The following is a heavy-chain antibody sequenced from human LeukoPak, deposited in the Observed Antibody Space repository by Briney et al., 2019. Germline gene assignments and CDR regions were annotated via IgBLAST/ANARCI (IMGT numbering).Heavy chain of an antibody. CDR2: IYYSGST. D-gene: IGHD6-13*01. CDR1: GGSISSYY. J-gene: IGHJ6*02. CDR3: ARQFPLGRYSSSWYPAERYGMDV. Sequence: PSETLSLTCTVSGGSISSYYWSWIRQPPGKGLEWIGYIYYSGSTNYNPSLKSRVTISVDTSKNQFSLKLSSVTAADTAVYYCARQFPLGRYSSSWYPAERYGMDVWGQGTTVTVSS. V-gene: IGHV4-59*08.